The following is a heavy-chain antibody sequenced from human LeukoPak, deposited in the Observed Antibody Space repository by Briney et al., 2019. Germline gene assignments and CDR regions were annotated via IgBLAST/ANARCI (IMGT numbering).Heavy chain of an antibody. Sequence: SQTLSLTCTVSGGSISSGGYYWSWIRQHPGKGLEWIGYIYYSGSTYYNPSLKSRVTISVDTSKNQFSLKLSSVTAADTAVYYCARRDYGDYSGAAFDIWGQGTMVTVSS. V-gene: IGHV4-31*03. J-gene: IGHJ3*02. CDR2: IYYSGST. CDR1: GGSISSGGYY. D-gene: IGHD4-17*01. CDR3: ARRDYGDYSGAAFDI.